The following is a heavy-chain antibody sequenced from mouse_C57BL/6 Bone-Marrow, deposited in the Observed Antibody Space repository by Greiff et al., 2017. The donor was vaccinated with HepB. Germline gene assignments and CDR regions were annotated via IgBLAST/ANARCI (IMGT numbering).Heavy chain of an antibody. V-gene: IGHV1-81*01. CDR2: IYPRNGNT. Sequence: VKLLESGAELARPGASVKLSCKASGYTFTSYGISWVKQRTGQGLEWIGKIYPRNGNTYYNEKFKGKATLTADKSSSTAYMELRSLTSEDSAVYFCDSCSTYYYGFAYWGQGTPVTVSA. J-gene: IGHJ4*01. CDR1: GYTFTSYG. D-gene: IGHD1-1*01. CDR3: DSCSTYYYGFAY.